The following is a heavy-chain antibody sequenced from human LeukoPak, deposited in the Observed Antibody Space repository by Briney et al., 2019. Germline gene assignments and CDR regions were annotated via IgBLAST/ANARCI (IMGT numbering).Heavy chain of an antibody. V-gene: IGHV4-4*07. CDR2: IYTSGST. CDR3: AKVLHDFWSGYRDYFDY. Sequence: PSETLSLTCTVSGGSISSYYWSWIRQPAGKGLEWIGRIYTSGSTNYNPSLKSRVTMSVDTSKNQFSLKLSSVTAADTAVYYCAKVLHDFWSGYRDYFDYWGQGTLVTVSS. CDR1: GGSISSYY. J-gene: IGHJ4*02. D-gene: IGHD3-3*01.